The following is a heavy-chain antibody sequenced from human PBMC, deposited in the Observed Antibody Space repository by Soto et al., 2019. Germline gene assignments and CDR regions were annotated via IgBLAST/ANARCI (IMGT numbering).Heavy chain of an antibody. V-gene: IGHV3-21*01. Sequence: VGSLRLSCVGSGFTFSSYSMNWVRQAPGKGLEWVSSISGSSASTYSADSVKGRFTISRDNAKNSLHLQMNSLRAEDTAVYYCARKSNWNYGMDVWGQGTTVTVSS. CDR2: ISGSSAST. J-gene: IGHJ6*02. CDR1: GFTFSSYS. CDR3: ARKSNWNYGMDV. D-gene: IGHD3-3*01.